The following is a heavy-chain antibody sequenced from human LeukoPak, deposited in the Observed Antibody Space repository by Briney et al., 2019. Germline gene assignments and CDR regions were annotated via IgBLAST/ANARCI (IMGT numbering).Heavy chain of an antibody. CDR1: GVSISSYY. CDR2: IYYSGST. V-gene: IGHV4-59*01. Sequence: PETLSLTCTVSGVSISSYYWSWIRQPPGKGLEWIGYIYYSGSTNYNPSLKSRVTISADTSKNQFSLNLSSVTAADTAIYYCARDLFRGDNSGDYWGQGTLVTVSS. J-gene: IGHJ4*02. D-gene: IGHD4-23*01. CDR3: ARDLFRGDNSGDY.